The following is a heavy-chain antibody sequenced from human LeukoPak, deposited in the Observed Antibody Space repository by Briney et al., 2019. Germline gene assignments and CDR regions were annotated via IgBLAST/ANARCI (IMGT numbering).Heavy chain of an antibody. V-gene: IGHV3-21*04. CDR3: ARDWVLRGPTVDFDY. D-gene: IGHD3-10*01. CDR1: GFTFSSYS. CDR2: ISSSGAYK. J-gene: IGHJ4*02. Sequence: GGSLRLSCTASGFTFSSYSMFWVRQAPGKGLEWVSSISSSGAYKFYADSVKGRFTISRDNSKNTLYLQMNSLRAEDTAAYYCARDWVLRGPTVDFDYWGQGTLVTVSS.